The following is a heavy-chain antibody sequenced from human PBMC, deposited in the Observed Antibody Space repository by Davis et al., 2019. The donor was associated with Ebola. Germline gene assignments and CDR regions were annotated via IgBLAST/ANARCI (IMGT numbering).Heavy chain of an antibody. D-gene: IGHD2-15*01. V-gene: IGHV3-23*01. CDR2: ISGSGGST. CDR3: AKVDCSGGSCYGMDV. CDR1: GGTFSSYA. Sequence: AASVKVSCKASGGTFSSYAMSWVRQAPGKGLEWVSAISGSGGSTYYADSVKGRFTISRDNSKNTLYLQMNSLRAEDTAVYYCAKVDCSGGSCYGMDVWGQGTTVTVSS. J-gene: IGHJ6*02.